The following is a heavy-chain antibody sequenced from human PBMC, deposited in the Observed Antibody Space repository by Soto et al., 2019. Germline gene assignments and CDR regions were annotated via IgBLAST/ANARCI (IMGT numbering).Heavy chain of an antibody. Sequence: GGSLRLSCAASGFTFTNYGMHWVRQAPGKGLEWVAAIWYDGSNKYYVDSVKGRFTISRDNSRNTLYLQMNSLRAEDTAVYYCARDEVGSGRNYNFDYWGQGTLVTVSS. D-gene: IGHD3-10*01. CDR1: GFTFTNYG. CDR2: IWYDGSNK. J-gene: IGHJ4*02. CDR3: ARDEVGSGRNYNFDY. V-gene: IGHV3-33*01.